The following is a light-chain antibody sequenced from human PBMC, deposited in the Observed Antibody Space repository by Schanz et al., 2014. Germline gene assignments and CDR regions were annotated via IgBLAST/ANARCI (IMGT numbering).Light chain of an antibody. CDR3: ASWDGSLNKYV. CDR2: DNN. J-gene: IGLJ1*01. CDR1: SSNIGDHH. Sequence: QSALTQPPSVSVAPGQRVTISCSGSSSNIGDHHVSWYQQLPGAAPNVLIYDNNKRPSETPDRFSGSKSGTSATLAITGLQAGDEATYYCASWDGSLNKYVFGSGTKLTVL. V-gene: IGLV1-51*01.